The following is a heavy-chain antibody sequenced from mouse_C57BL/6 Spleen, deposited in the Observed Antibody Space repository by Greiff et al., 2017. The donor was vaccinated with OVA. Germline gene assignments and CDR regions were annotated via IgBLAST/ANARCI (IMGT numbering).Heavy chain of an antibody. D-gene: IGHD2-1*01. V-gene: IGHV1-7*01. J-gene: IGHJ3*01. Sequence: VQGVESGAELAKPGASVKLSCKASGYTFTSYWMHWVKQRPRQGLEWIGYINPSSGYTKYNQKFKDKATLTADKSSSTAYMQLSSLTYEDSAVYYCGYGNYEFAYRGQGTLVTVSA. CDR3: GYGNYEFAY. CDR1: GYTFTSYW. CDR2: INPSSGYT.